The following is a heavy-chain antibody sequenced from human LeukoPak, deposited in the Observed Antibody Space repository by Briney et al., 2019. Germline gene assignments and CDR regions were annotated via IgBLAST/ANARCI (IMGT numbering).Heavy chain of an antibody. Sequence: PGGSLRLSRAASGFTFSDYHMSWIRQAPGKGLEWVSYISSGGSTTYYADSVKDRFTISRDNAKNSLYLQMNSLRAGDTAVYYCARDGSRFCGSSSCYSGYYYYGMDVWGQGTTVTVSS. CDR3: ARDGSRFCGSSSCYSGYYYYGMDV. D-gene: IGHD2-2*01. J-gene: IGHJ6*02. V-gene: IGHV3-11*01. CDR1: GFTFSDYH. CDR2: ISSGGSTT.